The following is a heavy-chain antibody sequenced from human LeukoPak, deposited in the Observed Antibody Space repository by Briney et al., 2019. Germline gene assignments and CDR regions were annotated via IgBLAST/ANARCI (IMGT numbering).Heavy chain of an antibody. CDR3: AREVWFGGFTPFLDY. V-gene: IGHV4-61*01. J-gene: IGHJ4*02. D-gene: IGHD3-10*01. Sequence: SETLSLTCTVSGGSVRSGSYYWSWIRQPPGKGLEWIGYIYYSESTNYNPSLKSRVTISVDTSKNQFSLKLSSVTAADTAVYYCAREVWFGGFTPFLDYWGQGTLVTVSS. CDR1: GGSVRSGSYY. CDR2: IYYSEST.